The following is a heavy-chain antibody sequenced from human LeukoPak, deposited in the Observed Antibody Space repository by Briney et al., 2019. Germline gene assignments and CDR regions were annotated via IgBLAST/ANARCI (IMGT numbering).Heavy chain of an antibody. V-gene: IGHV3-66*02. CDR2: TYTDTSA. D-gene: IGHD7-27*01. J-gene: IGHJ5*02. CDR1: GFIVSNNH. Sequence: GGSLRLSCAASGFIVSNNHMSWVRQAPGKGLEWVSLTYTDTSAYYADSVKGRFTISRDNSKSTLNLKMNSLRVEDTGVYYCGRESWGPVGPWGQGTLVTGS. CDR3: GRESWGPVGP.